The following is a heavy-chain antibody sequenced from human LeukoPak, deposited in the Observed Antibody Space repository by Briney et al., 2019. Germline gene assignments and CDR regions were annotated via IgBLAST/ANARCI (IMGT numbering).Heavy chain of an antibody. D-gene: IGHD6-19*01. Sequence: GGALRLSWAASGFTFSSYGMHWVRQAPGKGLEWITVISYDGSNEYYADSVKGRFTISRDNSKITLYLQMNSLRAEDTAVYYCARRSSGGGLFDYWGQGTLVTVSS. J-gene: IGHJ4*02. CDR2: ISYDGSNE. V-gene: IGHV3-30*03. CDR3: ARRSSGGGLFDY. CDR1: GFTFSSYG.